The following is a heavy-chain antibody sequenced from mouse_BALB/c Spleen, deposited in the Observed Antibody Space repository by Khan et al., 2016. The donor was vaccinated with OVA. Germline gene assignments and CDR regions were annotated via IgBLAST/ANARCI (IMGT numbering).Heavy chain of an antibody. CDR3: ASYYGNYGWYFDV. CDR1: GFSLTSYG. D-gene: IGHD2-1*01. V-gene: IGHV2-9*02. Sequence: VQLVESGPGLVAPSQSLSITCTVSGFSLTSYGVHWVRQPPGKGLEWLGVIWTGGSTNYNSALMSRLSITKDNSKSQVFLKMNSLQTDDTAMYYCASYYGNYGWYFDVWGAGTTVTVSS. CDR2: IWTGGST. J-gene: IGHJ1*01.